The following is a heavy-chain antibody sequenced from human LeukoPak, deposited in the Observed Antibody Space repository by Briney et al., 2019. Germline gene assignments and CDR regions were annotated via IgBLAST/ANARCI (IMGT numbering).Heavy chain of an antibody. CDR3: ARGVAGPYYYYYMDV. D-gene: IGHD6-19*01. V-gene: IGHV1-2*02. CDR1: GYTFTDYY. CDR2: INPNSGGT. Sequence: ASVKVSCKASGYTFTDYYMHWVRQAPGQGLEWVGWINPNSGGTNYAQKFQGRVTMTRDTSISTAYMELSRLTSDDTAVYYCARGVAGPYYYYYMDVWGRGTTVTVSS. J-gene: IGHJ6*03.